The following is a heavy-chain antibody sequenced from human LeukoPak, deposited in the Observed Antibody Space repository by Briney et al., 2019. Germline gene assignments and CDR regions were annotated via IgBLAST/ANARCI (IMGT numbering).Heavy chain of an antibody. Sequence: GSSVTVSCTASGGTFSSYAISWVRQAPGQGLEWMGRIIPIFGIANYAQKFQGRVTITADKSTSTAYMELSSLRSEDTAVYYCARAGGVVVADYYYYGMDVWGQGTTVTVSS. CDR2: IIPIFGIA. CDR3: ARAGGVVVADYYYYGMDV. J-gene: IGHJ6*02. V-gene: IGHV1-69*04. CDR1: GGTFSSYA. D-gene: IGHD2-15*01.